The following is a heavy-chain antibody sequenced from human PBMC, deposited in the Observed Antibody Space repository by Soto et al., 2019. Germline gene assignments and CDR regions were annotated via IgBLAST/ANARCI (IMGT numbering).Heavy chain of an antibody. CDR3: AGDVPSYYYDGSGYYSFDY. D-gene: IGHD3-22*01. CDR1: GFTFNSAW. V-gene: IGHV3-15*01. CDR2: IMSKIDGGTT. J-gene: IGHJ4*02. Sequence: VQLVESGGGLVKTGGSLRLSCAASGFTFNSAWMSWVRQAPGKGLEWVGRIMSKIDGGTTDYAAPVKGRFTISRDDSKNTLYLQMNSLKAEDTAVYFCAGDVPSYYYDGSGYYSFDYWGQGTLVTVSS.